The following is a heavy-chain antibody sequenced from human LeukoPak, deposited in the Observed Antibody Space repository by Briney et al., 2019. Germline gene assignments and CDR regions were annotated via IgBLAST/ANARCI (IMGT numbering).Heavy chain of an antibody. V-gene: IGHV3-23*01. J-gene: IGHJ4*02. Sequence: GGSLRLSCAASGFTFSTYGMTWVRQAPGKGLEWVSAISGSGDRTHYADSVKGRFTISRDNSKDTVYLQMSSLRAEDTAVYYCAKDRGYWGQGTLVTVSS. CDR3: AKDRGY. CDR1: GFTFSTYG. CDR2: ISGSGDRT.